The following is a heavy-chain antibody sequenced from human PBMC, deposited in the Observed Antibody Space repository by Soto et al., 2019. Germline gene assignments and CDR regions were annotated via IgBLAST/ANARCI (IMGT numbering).Heavy chain of an antibody. D-gene: IGHD3-22*01. V-gene: IGHV4-34*01. Sequence: NPSETLSLTCAVYGGSFSGDSWTWIRQSPGKGLEWIGDINHSGRVNYSPSLKSRVTISLDTSKNQFSLTLSAVTAADTAMYYCSTRDYDTNGYYRFDPWGQGHLVTV. J-gene: IGHJ5*01. CDR3: STRDYDTNGYYRFDP. CDR2: INHSGRV. CDR1: GGSFSGDS.